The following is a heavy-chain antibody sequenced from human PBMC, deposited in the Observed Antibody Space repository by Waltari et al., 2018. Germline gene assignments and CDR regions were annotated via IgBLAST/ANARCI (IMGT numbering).Heavy chain of an antibody. V-gene: IGHV3-30-3*01. J-gene: IGHJ4*02. CDR3: AADPEGPLGRFLDY. CDR1: ELNFRNYS. Sequence: QVQPVESGGGVVQPGTSLRLSCAASELNFRNYSLNWVRQAPGKGLEWVALISYDGSNKYYADSVQGRFTISRDNSRSTVYLQLNSLRAEDTAVYYCAADPEGPLGRFLDYWGQGTLVTVSS. CDR2: ISYDGSNK. D-gene: IGHD3-16*01.